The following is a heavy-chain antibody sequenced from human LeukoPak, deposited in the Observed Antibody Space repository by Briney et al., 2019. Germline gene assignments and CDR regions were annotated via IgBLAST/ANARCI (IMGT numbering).Heavy chain of an antibody. CDR1: GYTFTSYY. CDR3: ARAPRVEQYYFDY. D-gene: IGHD1/OR15-1a*01. J-gene: IGHJ4*02. V-gene: IGHV1-46*01. Sequence: ASVKVSCKASGYTFTSYYMHWVRQAPGQGLEWMGIINPSGGSTSYAQKFQGRVTMTRDTSTSTVYMELRSLRSDDTAVYYCARAPRVEQYYFDYWGQGTLVTVSS. CDR2: INPSGGST.